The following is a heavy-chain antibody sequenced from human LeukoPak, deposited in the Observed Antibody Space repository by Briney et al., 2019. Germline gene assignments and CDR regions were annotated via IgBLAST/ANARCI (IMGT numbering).Heavy chain of an antibody. CDR2: FDPEDGET. D-gene: IGHD3-16*01. CDR3: ATDLRDLGWPNGY. CDR1: GYTLTELS. J-gene: IGHJ4*02. Sequence: ASVKVSCKVSGYTLTELSMHWVRQAPGKGLEWMGGFDPEDGETIYAQKFQGRVTMTKDTSTDTAYMELSSLRSEDTAVYYCATDLRDLGWPNGYWGQGTLVTVSS. V-gene: IGHV1-24*01.